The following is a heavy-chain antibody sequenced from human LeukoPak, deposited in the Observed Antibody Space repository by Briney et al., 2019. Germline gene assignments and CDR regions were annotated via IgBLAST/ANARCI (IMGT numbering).Heavy chain of an antibody. CDR3: ATTMIVVVITEPRPEKAYFQH. D-gene: IGHD3-22*01. CDR1: GYTFTSYG. J-gene: IGHJ1*01. V-gene: IGHV1-18*01. Sequence: WASVKVSCKASGYTFTSYGISWVRQAPGQGIEWVGWISAYNGNTNYAQKLQGRVTMTTDTSTSTAYMALRSLRSDDTAVYSCATTMIVVVITEPRPEKAYFQHWGQGTLVTVSS. CDR2: ISAYNGNT.